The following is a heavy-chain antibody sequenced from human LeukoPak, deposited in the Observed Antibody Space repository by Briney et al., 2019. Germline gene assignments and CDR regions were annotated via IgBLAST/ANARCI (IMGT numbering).Heavy chain of an antibody. CDR3: EKDFVIVGKDAFDI. CDR1: GCSFSDYG. V-gene: IGHV3-30*02. J-gene: IGHJ3*02. CDR2: IRFDGTIK. Sequence: GGSLRLSCAASGCSFSDYGMQWVRQAPGKGLDWVAFIRFDGTIKYYADSVKGRFTISRDNSRNTLYLQMNSLRAENTAVYYCEKDFVIVGKDAFDILGQGTMASDSS. D-gene: IGHD1-26*01.